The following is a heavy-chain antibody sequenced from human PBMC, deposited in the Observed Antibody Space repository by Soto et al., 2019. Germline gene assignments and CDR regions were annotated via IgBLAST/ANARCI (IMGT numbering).Heavy chain of an antibody. CDR2: ISSSSSYT. J-gene: IGHJ5*02. Sequence: NPGGSLRLSCAASGFTFSDYYMSWIRQAPGKGLEWVSYISSSSSYTNYADSVKGRFTISRDNAKNSLYLQMNSLRAEDTAVYYCARSSIAALSNNWFDPWGQGTLVTVSS. D-gene: IGHD6-13*01. CDR1: GFTFSDYY. CDR3: ARSSIAALSNNWFDP. V-gene: IGHV3-11*06.